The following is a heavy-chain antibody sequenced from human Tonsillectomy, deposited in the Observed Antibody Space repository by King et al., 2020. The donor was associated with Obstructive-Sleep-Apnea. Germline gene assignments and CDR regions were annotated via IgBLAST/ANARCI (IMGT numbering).Heavy chain of an antibody. CDR3: AKGSGIDY. D-gene: IGHD6-19*01. CDR2: ISDSGGSI. J-gene: IGHJ4*02. Sequence: VQLVESGGDLVQPGGSLRLSCAASGFTFSSYAMTWVRQAPGKGLEWVSAISDSGGSIYYGDSVKGRCTISRDNSKNTLYLQMNSLRAEDTAVYYCAKGSGIDYWGRGTLVTVSS. V-gene: IGHV3-23*04. CDR1: GFTFSSYA.